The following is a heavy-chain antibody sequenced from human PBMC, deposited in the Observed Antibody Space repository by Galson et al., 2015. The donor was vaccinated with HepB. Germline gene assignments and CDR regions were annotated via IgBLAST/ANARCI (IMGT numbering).Heavy chain of an antibody. Sequence: SVKVSCKASGYTFGSYGISWVRQAPGQGLEWMGWISAYNGDTEYPQKVQGRVTMTTDTSTSTAYMELRSLRSDDTAIYYCARTGGSAALYYYYGLDVWGQGTTVVVSS. J-gene: IGHJ6*02. CDR1: GYTFGSYG. D-gene: IGHD2-2*01. CDR3: ARTGGSAALYYYYGLDV. V-gene: IGHV1-18*04. CDR2: ISAYNGDT.